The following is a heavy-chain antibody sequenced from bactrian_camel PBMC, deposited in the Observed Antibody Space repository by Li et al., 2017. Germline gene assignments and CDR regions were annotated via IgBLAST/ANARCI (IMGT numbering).Heavy chain of an antibody. J-gene: IGHJ6*01. Sequence: HVQLVESGGGSVQAGGSLRLSCAASGFTDGPFCMAWFRLSPVKGREGVADVDGDGDIYYADSVKGRFTIPRDKATNTVYLQMNSLKPDDTAMYYCAADPPVARSCRGLRPDFRYWGQGTQVTVS. V-gene: IGHV3S6*01. CDR2: VDGDGDI. D-gene: IGHD6*01. CDR3: AADPPVARSCRGLRPDFRY. CDR1: GFTDGPFC.